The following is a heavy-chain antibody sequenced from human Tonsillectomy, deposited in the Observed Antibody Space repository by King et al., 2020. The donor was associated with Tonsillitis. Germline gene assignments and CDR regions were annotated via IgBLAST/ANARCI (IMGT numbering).Heavy chain of an antibody. CDR1: GGSFSGYY. Sequence: VQLQQWGAGLLKPSETLSLTCAVYGGSFSGYYWSWIRQPPGKGLEWIGEINHSGSTHYNPSLKSRVTISADTSKNQYSLKLSSVTAADTAVYYCARLLFCSKGICPPAYFYYYMDVWGKGTTVTVSS. J-gene: IGHJ6*03. V-gene: IGHV4-34*01. D-gene: IGHD2-8*01. CDR2: INHSGST. CDR3: ARLLFCSKGICPPAYFYYYMDV.